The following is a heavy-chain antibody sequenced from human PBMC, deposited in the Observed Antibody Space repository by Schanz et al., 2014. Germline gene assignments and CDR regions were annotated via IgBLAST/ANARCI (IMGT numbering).Heavy chain of an antibody. J-gene: IGHJ6*03. CDR1: GFTFFGSFA. Sequence: EVQLLESGGGLVQPGGSLRLSCVASGFTFFGSFAMSWVRQAPGKGLEWVSGMSGSGSTADYADSVKGRFTISRDNSKNSLYLQMNSLRAEDTAVYYCARPSDSSWYMDVWGKGTTVTVSS. V-gene: IGHV3-23*01. D-gene: IGHD2-21*02. CDR2: MSGSGSTA. CDR3: ARPSDSSWYMDV.